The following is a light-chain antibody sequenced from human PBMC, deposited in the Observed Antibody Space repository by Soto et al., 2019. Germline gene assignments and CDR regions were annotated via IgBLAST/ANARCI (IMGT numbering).Light chain of an antibody. Sequence: EIVFTQSAGTLALSPGETATLSCRASDSVASNYLAWYQQKPGQAPRLLMYGASSRATGIPDRFSGSGSGTDFTLTISRLEPEDFAVYYCQQYNNWPHTFGRGTKVDIK. V-gene: IGKV3-20*01. J-gene: IGKJ4*02. CDR1: DSVASNY. CDR3: QQYNNWPHT. CDR2: GAS.